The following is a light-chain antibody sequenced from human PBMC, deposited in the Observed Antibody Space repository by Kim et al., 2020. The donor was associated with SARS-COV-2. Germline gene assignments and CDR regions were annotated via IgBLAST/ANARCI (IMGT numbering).Light chain of an antibody. Sequence: QLVLTQSPSASASLGASVKLTCTLSSGHSSYAIAWHQQQPEKGPRYLMKLNSDGSHSKGDGIPDRFSGSSSGAERYLTISSLRSEDEADYYCQTWDTGIRVFGGGTQLTVL. V-gene: IGLV4-69*01. CDR2: LNSDGSH. CDR1: SGHSSYA. CDR3: QTWDTGIRV. J-gene: IGLJ3*02.